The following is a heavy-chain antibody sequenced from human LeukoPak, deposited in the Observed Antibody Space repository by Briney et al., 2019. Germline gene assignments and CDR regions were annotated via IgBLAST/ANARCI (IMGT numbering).Heavy chain of an antibody. Sequence: GXSLRLSCAASGFTFSSYWMCWVRQAPGKGLEWVANIKRDGSEKYYVDSVKGRFTISRDNAKNSLYLQMNSLRAEDTAVYYCATDDNSGSDYWGQGTLVTVSS. J-gene: IGHJ4*02. V-gene: IGHV3-7*01. CDR3: ATDDNSGSDY. CDR2: IKRDGSEK. D-gene: IGHD3-22*01. CDR1: GFTFSSYW.